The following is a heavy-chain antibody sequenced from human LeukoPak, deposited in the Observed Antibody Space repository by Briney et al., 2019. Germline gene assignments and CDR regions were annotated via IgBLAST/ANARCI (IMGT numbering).Heavy chain of an antibody. J-gene: IGHJ4*02. CDR2: IYHSGST. D-gene: IGHD3-22*01. Sequence: SQTLSLTCAVSGGSISSGGYSWSWIRQPPGKGLEWIGYIYHSGSTYYNPSLKSRVTISVDRSKNQFSLKLSSVTAADTAVYYCARKVITPPYYFDYGGQGTLVTVSS. CDR1: GGSISSGGYS. CDR3: ARKVITPPYYFDY. V-gene: IGHV4-30-2*01.